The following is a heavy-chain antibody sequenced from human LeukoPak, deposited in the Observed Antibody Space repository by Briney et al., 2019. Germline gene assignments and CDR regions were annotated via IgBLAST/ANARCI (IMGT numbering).Heavy chain of an antibody. CDR1: GFTFSSYA. CDR2: ISGSGGST. CDR3: AKDPTAMVTAGDY. V-gene: IGHV3-23*01. Sequence: PGGSLRLSCAASGFTFSSYAMSWVRQAPGMGLEWVSAISGSGGSTYYADSVKGRFTISRDNSKNTLYLQMNSLRAEDTAVYYCAKDPTAMVTAGDYWGQGTLVTVSS. D-gene: IGHD5-18*01. J-gene: IGHJ4*02.